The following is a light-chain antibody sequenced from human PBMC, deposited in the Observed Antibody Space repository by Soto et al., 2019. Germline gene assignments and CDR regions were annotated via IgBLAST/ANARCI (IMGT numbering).Light chain of an antibody. CDR3: QQANSFPLT. CDR1: QGIGSW. V-gene: IGKV1-12*01. J-gene: IGKJ4*01. CDR2: AAS. Sequence: DIQMTQSPSSVSASAGDRVTITCRTSQGIGSWLAWYQQKPGKAPKVLIYAASNLQTGVPSRFSGSGSGSDFTLTISSLQPEDFATYYCQQANSFPLTFGGGTKVEIK.